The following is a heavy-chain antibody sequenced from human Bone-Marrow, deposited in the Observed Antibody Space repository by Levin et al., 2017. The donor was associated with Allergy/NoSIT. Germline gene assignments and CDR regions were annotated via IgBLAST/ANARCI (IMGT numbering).Heavy chain of an antibody. J-gene: IGHJ4*02. CDR3: ARPHYNSLDS. CDR1: GSGFTFSDHY. Sequence: GGSLRLSCAASGSGFTFSDHYMTWLRQAPGKGLESISYISGSGSTIYHADSVKGRFTISRDNAKNSVYLQMNSLRAEDTAVYYCARPHYNSLDSWGQGTLVTVSS. V-gene: IGHV3-11*01. CDR2: ISGSGSTI. D-gene: IGHD1-1*01.